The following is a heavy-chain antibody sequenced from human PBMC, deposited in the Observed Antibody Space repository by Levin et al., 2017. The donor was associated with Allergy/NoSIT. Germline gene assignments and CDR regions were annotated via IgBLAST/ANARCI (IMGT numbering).Heavy chain of an antibody. J-gene: IGHJ2*01. V-gene: IGHV4-34*01. CDR3: ARGPYYDFWSGYYTEHWYFDL. CDR1: GGSFSGYY. CDR2: INHSGST. D-gene: IGHD3-3*01. Sequence: SETLSLTCAVYGGSFSGYYWSWIRQPPGKGLEWIGEINHSGSTNYNPSLKSRVTISVDTSKNQFSLKLSSVTAADTAVYYCARGPYYDFWSGYYTEHWYFDLWGRGTLVTVSS.